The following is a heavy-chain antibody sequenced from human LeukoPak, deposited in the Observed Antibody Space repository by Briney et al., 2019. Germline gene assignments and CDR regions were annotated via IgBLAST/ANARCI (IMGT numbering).Heavy chain of an antibody. V-gene: IGHV3-23*01. D-gene: IGHD3-3*01. CDR3: AKGTNSVAYYDFWSGYYLNWFDP. CDR1: GFTFSSYA. CDR2: ISGSDDIT. J-gene: IGHJ5*02. Sequence: GGSPRLSCAASGFTFSSYAVSWVRQAPRRGLEWVSAISGSDDITYYADSVKGRFTISRDNSKNTLYLQMNSLRAEDTAVYYCAKGTNSVAYYDFWSGYYLNWFDPWGQGTLVTVSS.